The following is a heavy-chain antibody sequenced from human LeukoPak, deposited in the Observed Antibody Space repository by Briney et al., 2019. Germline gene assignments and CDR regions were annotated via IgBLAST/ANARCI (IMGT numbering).Heavy chain of an antibody. Sequence: GESLKISCKGSGSSFTSYWISLGRQMPGKVLECLGKFDPSDYYTNYSPSFQRHVRTSADKSISTAYLQWSSQKASDTAMYYCARGDGMDVWGQGTTVTVSS. CDR2: FDPSDYYT. CDR1: GSSFTSYW. CDR3: ARGDGMDV. V-gene: IGHV5-10-1*01. J-gene: IGHJ6*02. D-gene: IGHD2-21*01.